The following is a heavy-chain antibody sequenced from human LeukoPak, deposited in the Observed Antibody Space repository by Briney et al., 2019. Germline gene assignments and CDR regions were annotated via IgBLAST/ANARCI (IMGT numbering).Heavy chain of an antibody. CDR3: ARRAYSSGYYYFDY. V-gene: IGHV4-59*01. J-gene: IGHJ4*02. CDR1: GGSISSNY. D-gene: IGHD3-22*01. Sequence: SETLSLTCTVSGGSISSNYWSWIRQPPGEGLEWIGYICYSGSTIYNPSLKSRVTISVDTSKNQFSLKLSSVTAADTAVYYCARRAYSSGYYYFDYWGQGTLVTVSS. CDR2: ICYSGST.